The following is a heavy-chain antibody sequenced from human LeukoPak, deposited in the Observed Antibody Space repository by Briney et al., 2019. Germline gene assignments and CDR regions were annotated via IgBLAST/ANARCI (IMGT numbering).Heavy chain of an antibody. CDR1: GFTFSSYA. V-gene: IGHV3-30-3*01. CDR3: ARGDSSSWKGFDY. CDR2: ISYDGSNK. Sequence: PGGSLRLSCAASGFTFSSYAMHWVRQAPGKGLEWVAVISYDGSNKYYADSVKGRFTISRDNSKNTLYLQMNSLRAEDTAVYYCARGDSSSWKGFDYWGQGTLVTVSS. J-gene: IGHJ4*02. D-gene: IGHD6-13*01.